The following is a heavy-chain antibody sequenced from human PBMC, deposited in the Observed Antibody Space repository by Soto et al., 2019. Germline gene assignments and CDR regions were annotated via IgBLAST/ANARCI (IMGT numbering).Heavy chain of an antibody. J-gene: IGHJ5*02. CDR2: IYWDDDK. CDR3: AHRVIAYGDYVNCFDP. CDR1: GFSLSTSGVG. Sequence: SGPTLVNPTQTLTLTCTFSGFSLSTSGVGVGWIRQPPGKALEWLALIYWDDDKRYSPSLKSRLTITKDTSKNQVVLTMTNMDPVDTATFYCAHRVIAYGDYVNCFDPWGQGTLVTVSS. V-gene: IGHV2-5*02. D-gene: IGHD4-17*01.